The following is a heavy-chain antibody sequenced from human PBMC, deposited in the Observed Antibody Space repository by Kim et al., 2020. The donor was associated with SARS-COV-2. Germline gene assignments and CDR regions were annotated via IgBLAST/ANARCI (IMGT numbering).Heavy chain of an antibody. CDR3: AREGYSSGGTDVFDI. CDR2: ISSSSSYI. CDR1: GFTFSSYS. Sequence: GGSLRLSCEASGFTFSSYSMNWVRQAPGKGLEWVSCISSSSSYIYYADSVKGRFTISRDNAKNSLYLQMNSLRAEDTAVYYCAREGYSSGGTDVFDIWGQGTMVTVSS. D-gene: IGHD6-19*01. V-gene: IGHV3-21*01. J-gene: IGHJ3*02.